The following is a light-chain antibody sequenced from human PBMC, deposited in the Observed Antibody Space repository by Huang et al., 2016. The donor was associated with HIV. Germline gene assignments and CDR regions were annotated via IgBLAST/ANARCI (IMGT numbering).Light chain of an antibody. Sequence: EIVMTQSPATLSVSPGDRATLSCRASQSVSRNLAWYQQKHGQAPRLLIYSASTRGTDVPARFSGSGSGTDFTLTISSLQSEDFAVYYCQQYDNWPPMYTFGQGTKLEI. J-gene: IGKJ2*01. CDR3: QQYDNWPPMYT. V-gene: IGKV3-15*01. CDR1: QSVSRN. CDR2: SAS.